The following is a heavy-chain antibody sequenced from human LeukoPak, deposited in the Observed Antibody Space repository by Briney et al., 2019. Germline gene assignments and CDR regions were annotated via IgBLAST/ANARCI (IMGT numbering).Heavy chain of an antibody. CDR1: GFTFSSYT. V-gene: IGHV3-21*01. D-gene: IGHD2-2*01. J-gene: IGHJ3*02. CDR3: ARDQEYPHAFDI. CDR2: ISGSNSYI. Sequence: GGSLRLSCAASGFTFSSYTMHWIRQAPGKGLEWVSSISGSNSYIFYADSVKGRFTVSRDNAKDSLYLQMNSLRAEDTAVYYCARDQEYPHAFDIWGQGTMVTVSS.